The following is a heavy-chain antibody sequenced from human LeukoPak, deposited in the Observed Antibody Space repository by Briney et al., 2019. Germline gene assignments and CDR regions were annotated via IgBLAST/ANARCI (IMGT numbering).Heavy chain of an antibody. V-gene: IGHV4-38-2*01. CDR2: MYHSGST. Sequence: SETLSLTCAVSGYSISSGYYWGWIRQPPGKGLEWIGSMYHSGSTYYNPSLKSRVTISVDTSENQFSLKLTSVTAADTAVYFCARTQSSGIVGATTQFDYWGQGTLVTVSS. CDR1: GYSISSGYY. D-gene: IGHD1-26*01. J-gene: IGHJ4*02. CDR3: ARTQSSGIVGATTQFDY.